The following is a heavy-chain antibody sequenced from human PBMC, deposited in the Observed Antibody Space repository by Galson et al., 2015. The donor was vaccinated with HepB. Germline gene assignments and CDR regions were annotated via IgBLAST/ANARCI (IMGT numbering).Heavy chain of an antibody. J-gene: IGHJ4*02. CDR3: AKDRGYCSSTSCIVDY. CDR2: ISGSGSST. Sequence: SLRLSCAASGFTFSSYAMSWVRQAPGKGLEWVSAISGSGSSTYYADSVKGRFTISRDNSKNTLYLQMNSLRAEDTAVYYCAKDRGYCSSTSCIVDYWGQGTLVTVSS. CDR1: GFTFSSYA. D-gene: IGHD2-2*01. V-gene: IGHV3-23*01.